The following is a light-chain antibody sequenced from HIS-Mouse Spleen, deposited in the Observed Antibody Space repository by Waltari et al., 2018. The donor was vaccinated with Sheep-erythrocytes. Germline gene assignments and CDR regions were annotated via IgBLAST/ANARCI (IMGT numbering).Light chain of an antibody. V-gene: IGKV1-39*01. J-gene: IGKJ3*01. CDR3: QQSYSTTQFT. CDR1: QSLNSY. CDR2: AAS. Sequence: DIQMTQSPSSLSASVGDRVTITCRASQSLNSYLNWYQQKPGKAPKLLIYAASSLQSGIPSMFSGSGSGSDFTLTISSLQPEYFATYYCQQSYSTTQFTFCPVTKVDIK.